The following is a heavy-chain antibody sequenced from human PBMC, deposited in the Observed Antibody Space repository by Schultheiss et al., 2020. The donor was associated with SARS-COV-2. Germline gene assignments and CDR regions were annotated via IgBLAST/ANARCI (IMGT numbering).Heavy chain of an antibody. Sequence: GESLKISCAASGFTFSSYAMSWVRQAPGKGLEWVSAISGSGGSTYYADSVKGRFTISRDNSKSTLYLQMNSLRAEDTAVYYCAKEPLRSGSYYREDYFDYWGQGTLVTVSS. CDR2: ISGSGGST. D-gene: IGHD1-26*01. CDR1: GFTFSSYA. J-gene: IGHJ4*02. CDR3: AKEPLRSGSYYREDYFDY. V-gene: IGHV3-23*01.